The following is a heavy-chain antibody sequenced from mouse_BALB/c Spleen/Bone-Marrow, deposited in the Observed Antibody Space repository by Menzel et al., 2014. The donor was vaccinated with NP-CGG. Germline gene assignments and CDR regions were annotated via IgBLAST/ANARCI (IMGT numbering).Heavy chain of an antibody. CDR3: ARRDGCRFAY. Sequence: VQLQQSGPGLVQPSQSLSISCTVSGFFLTSYGVHWVRQSPGKGLEWLGVICNDGSTDYYAAFIPRLNIRKDNSKSQIFIKMNSLHPNDTAIYFCARRDGCRFAYWGQGTLVTVSA. V-gene: IGHV2-2*02. D-gene: IGHD2-3*01. CDR1: GFFLTSYG. J-gene: IGHJ3*01. CDR2: ICNDGST.